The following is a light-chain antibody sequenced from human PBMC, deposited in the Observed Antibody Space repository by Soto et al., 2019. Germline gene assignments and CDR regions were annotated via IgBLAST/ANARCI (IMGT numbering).Light chain of an antibody. J-gene: IGKJ2*01. V-gene: IGKV1-9*01. CDR3: QQLNSYPPYT. CDR2: AAS. Sequence: IQLTQSPSSLSASVGDRVTITCRASQGISSYLAWYQQKPGKAPKLLIYAASTLQSGVPSRFSGSGSGTDFTLTISSLPLEDFATYYCQQLNSYPPYTFGQGTKLEIK. CDR1: QGISSY.